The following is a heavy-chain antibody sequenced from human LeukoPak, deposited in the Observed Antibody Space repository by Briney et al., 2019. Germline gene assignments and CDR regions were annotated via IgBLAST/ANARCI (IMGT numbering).Heavy chain of an antibody. D-gene: IGHD4-17*01. J-gene: IGHJ1*01. CDR1: GFTFSTYS. CDR3: ASSGQYGDYHRKYFQH. Sequence: SGGSLRLSCAASGFTFSTYSMNWVRQAPGKGLEWDSSISSSSSYIYYADSVKGRFTISRDNAKNSLYLQMNSLRAEDTAVYYCASSGQYGDYHRKYFQHWGQGTLVTVSS. V-gene: IGHV3-21*01. CDR2: ISSSSSYI.